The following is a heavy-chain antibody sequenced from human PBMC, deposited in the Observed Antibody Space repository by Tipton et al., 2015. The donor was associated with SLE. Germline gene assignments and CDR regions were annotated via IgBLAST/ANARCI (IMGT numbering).Heavy chain of an antibody. D-gene: IGHD6-13*01. CDR3: ARVPASSRWACYVDL. CDR2: IDYSGNT. V-gene: IGHV4-59*01. J-gene: IGHJ4*02. Sequence: TLSLTCTVSGGSISDYYWSWIRQPPGKGLEWIGYIDYSGNTYYTPSLKSRVTISVDTSKNQFSLKLSSVTAADTAVYYCARVPASSRWACYVDLGGQGPLVSVSS. CDR1: GGSISDYY.